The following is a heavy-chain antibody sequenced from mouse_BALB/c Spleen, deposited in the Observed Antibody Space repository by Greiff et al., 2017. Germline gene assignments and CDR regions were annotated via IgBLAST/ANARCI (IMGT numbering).Heavy chain of an antibody. J-gene: IGHJ2*01. CDR3: TRGPYGSSFDY. V-gene: IGHV1S22*01. Sequence: LQQSGAGLVKPGASVKLSCKASGYTFTSYWMHWVKQRHGQGLEWIGNIYPGSGSTNYDEKFKSKGTLTVDTSSSTAYMHLSSLTSEDSAVYYCTRGPYGSSFDYWGQGTTRTVSS. D-gene: IGHD1-1*01. CDR2: IYPGSGST. CDR1: GYTFTSYW.